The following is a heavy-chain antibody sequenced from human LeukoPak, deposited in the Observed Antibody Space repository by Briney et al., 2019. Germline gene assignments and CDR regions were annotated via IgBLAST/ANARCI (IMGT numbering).Heavy chain of an antibody. D-gene: IGHD3-22*01. J-gene: IGHJ4*02. Sequence: PGGSLRLSCAASGFTFSSYSMNWVRQAPGKGLEWVANIKQDGSEKNYVDSVKGRFTISRDNAKNSLYLQMNSLRAEDTAVYYCARVKADSSGLGSIEYWGLGTLVTVSS. V-gene: IGHV3-7*05. CDR3: ARVKADSSGLGSIEY. CDR1: GFTFSSYS. CDR2: IKQDGSEK.